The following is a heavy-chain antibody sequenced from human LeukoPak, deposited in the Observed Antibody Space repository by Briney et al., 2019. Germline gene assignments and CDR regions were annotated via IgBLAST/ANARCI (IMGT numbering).Heavy chain of an antibody. CDR2: IIPIFGTA. J-gene: IGHJ4*02. CDR3: ARLYQHDSSTYRPVDY. V-gene: IGHV1-69*13. CDR1: GGTFSSYA. D-gene: IGHD3-22*01. Sequence: SVKVSCKASGGTFSSYAISWVRQAPGQGLEWMGGIIPIFGTANYAQKFQGRVTITADESTSTAYMELSSLRSEDTAVYYCARLYQHDSSTYRPVDYWGQGTLVSVSS.